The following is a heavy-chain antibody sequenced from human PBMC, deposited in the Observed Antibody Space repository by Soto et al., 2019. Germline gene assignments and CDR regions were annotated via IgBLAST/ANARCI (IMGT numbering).Heavy chain of an antibody. V-gene: IGHV1-8*01. CDR2: MNPNSGNT. J-gene: IGHJ6*02. CDR1: GYTFTSYD. D-gene: IGHD6-13*01. CDR3: ARDRSIAAESGDYYYGMDV. Sequence: ASVKISCKASGYTFTSYDINWVRQATGQGLEWMGWMNPNSGNTGYAQKLQGRVTMTTDTSTSTAYMELRSLRSDDTAVYYCARDRSIAAESGDYYYGMDVWGQGTTVTVSS.